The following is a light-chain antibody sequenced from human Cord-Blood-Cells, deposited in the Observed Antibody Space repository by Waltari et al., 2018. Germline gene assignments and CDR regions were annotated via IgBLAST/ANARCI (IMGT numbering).Light chain of an antibody. CDR3: QQYYSTPYT. V-gene: IGKV4-1*01. Sequence: DIVMTLSRDSLAVSLGERATINCKSSQSVLYSSNNKNYLAWYQQKPGQPPKLLIYWASTRESGVPDRFSGSGSGTDFTLTISSLQAEDVAVYYCQQYYSTPYTFGPGTKVDIK. CDR2: WAS. J-gene: IGKJ3*01. CDR1: QSVLYSSNNKNY.